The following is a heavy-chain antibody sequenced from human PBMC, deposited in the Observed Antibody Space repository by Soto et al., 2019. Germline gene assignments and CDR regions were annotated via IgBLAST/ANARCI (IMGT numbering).Heavy chain of an antibody. CDR1: GFTFSSYW. CDR3: ARVAYGNGWIFDY. CDR2: IKQDGSEK. V-gene: IGHV3-7*01. D-gene: IGHD6-19*01. J-gene: IGHJ4*01. Sequence: GGSLRLSCAASGFTFSSYWMSWVRQAPGTGLEWVANIKQDGSEKYYVESVKGRFTMSRDNAKNSLYLQMNSLRAEDTAVYFCARVAYGNGWIFDYWGQGTLVTVSS.